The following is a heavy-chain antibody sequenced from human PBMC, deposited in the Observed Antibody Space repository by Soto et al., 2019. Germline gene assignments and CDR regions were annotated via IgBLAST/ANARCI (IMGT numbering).Heavy chain of an antibody. CDR1: GGSISSGDYY. D-gene: IGHD5-12*01. J-gene: IGHJ4*02. CDR3: SRSRYSGYEYYFDY. V-gene: IGHV4-30-4*01. CDR2: IYYSGNT. Sequence: PSETLSLTCTVSGGSISSGDYYWSWICQPPGKGLEWIGYIYYSGNTYYNPSLKSRVTISVDTSKNQFFLKLSSVTAADTAVYYWSRSRYSGYEYYFDYWGQGTLVTVSS.